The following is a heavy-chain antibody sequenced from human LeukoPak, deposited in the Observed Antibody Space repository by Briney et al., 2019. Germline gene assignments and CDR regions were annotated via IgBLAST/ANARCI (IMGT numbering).Heavy chain of an antibody. CDR1: GDSITNSRYY. D-gene: IGHD3-22*01. J-gene: IGHJ3*02. CDR2: IYHSGST. V-gene: IGHV4-39*01. Sequence: SETLSLTCTVSGDSITNSRYYWGWIRQPPGKGLEWIGNIYHSGSTYYNSSLESRVTISVDTSKNQFSLKLSSVTAADTAVYYCARHADSSGYLDAFDIWGQGTMVTVSS. CDR3: ARHADSSGYLDAFDI.